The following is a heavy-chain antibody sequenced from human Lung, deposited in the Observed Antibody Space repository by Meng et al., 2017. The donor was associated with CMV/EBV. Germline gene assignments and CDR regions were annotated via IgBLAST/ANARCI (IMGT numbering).Heavy chain of an antibody. CDR3: ARGNGWRFDY. Sequence: QVQLVQAGVELKKPGDSGKVSCQAAGYTFTSSSMNWVRHAPGQGLEWMGWININTGNPTYAQGFTGRFVFSLDTSVSTAYLQIDSLKADDTAVYYCARGNGWRFDYWGQGTLVTVSS. CDR1: GYTFTSSS. CDR2: ININTGNP. V-gene: IGHV7-4-1*01. J-gene: IGHJ4*02. D-gene: IGHD6-19*01.